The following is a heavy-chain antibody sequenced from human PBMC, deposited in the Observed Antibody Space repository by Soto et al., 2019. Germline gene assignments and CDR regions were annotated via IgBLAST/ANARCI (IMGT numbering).Heavy chain of an antibody. CDR1: GFTFSIYW. V-gene: IGHV3-74*01. CDR3: TRVGGSVSGMDV. J-gene: IGHJ6*02. Sequence: EVQLVESGGGLVQPGGSLRLSCAASGFTFSIYWMHWVRQAPGKGPVWDSRIDNAGSSARYADSVKGRFTISRDNAKNTVYLQMNSLRAEDTAVYYCTRVGGSVSGMDVWGQGTTVTVSS. D-gene: IGHD1-26*01. CDR2: IDNAGSSA.